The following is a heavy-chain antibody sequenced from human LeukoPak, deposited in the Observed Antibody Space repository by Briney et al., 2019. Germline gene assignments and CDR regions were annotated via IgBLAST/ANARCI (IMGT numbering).Heavy chain of an antibody. CDR2: INPNSGGT. CDR3: ARDSCSSTSCLPIDDY. D-gene: IGHD2-2*01. J-gene: IGHJ4*02. Sequence: GASVKVSCKASGFTFINYYMHWVRQAPGQGLEWMGWINPNSGGTNYAQKFQGRVTMTRDTSISTVYMELSRLRSDDTAVYYCARDSCSSTSCLPIDDYWGQGTLVTVSS. V-gene: IGHV1-2*02. CDR1: GFTFINYY.